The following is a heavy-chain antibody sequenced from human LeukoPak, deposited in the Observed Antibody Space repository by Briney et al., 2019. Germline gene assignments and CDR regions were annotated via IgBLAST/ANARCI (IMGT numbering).Heavy chain of an antibody. J-gene: IGHJ4*02. Sequence: PGGSLRLSCAASGFTFSSYSMNWVRQAPGKGLEWVSSISSSSSYIYYTDSVKGRFTISRDNAKNSLYLQMNSPRAEDTAVYYCARVMVRGVITPDFDYWGQGTLVTVSS. CDR1: GFTFSSYS. V-gene: IGHV3-21*01. CDR2: ISSSSSYI. CDR3: ARVMVRGVITPDFDY. D-gene: IGHD3-10*01.